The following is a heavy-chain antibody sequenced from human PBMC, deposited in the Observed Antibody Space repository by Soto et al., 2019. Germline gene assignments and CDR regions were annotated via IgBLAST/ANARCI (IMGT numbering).Heavy chain of an antibody. D-gene: IGHD2-8*01. CDR2: ISGSGGST. V-gene: IGHV3-23*01. J-gene: IGHJ4*02. CDR3: VKELFSILGYCTNGVCYLDY. CDR1: GFTFSSYA. Sequence: GGSLRLSCAASGFTFSSYAMSWVRQAPGKGLEWVSAISGSGGSTYYADSVKGRFTISRDNSKNTLYLQMNSLSAEDTAVYYCVKELFSILGYCTNGVCYLDYWGKGTLVTLSS.